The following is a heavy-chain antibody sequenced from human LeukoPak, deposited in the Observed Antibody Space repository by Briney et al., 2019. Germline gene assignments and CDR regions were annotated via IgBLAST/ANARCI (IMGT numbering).Heavy chain of an antibody. CDR2: INPNSGGT. CDR1: GYTFTGYY. Sequence: ASVKVSCKASGYTFTGYYMHWVRQAPGQGLEWMGWINPNSGGTNYAQKFQGRVTMTRDTSISTAYMELSRLRSDDTAVYCCARGRRTGYCSGGSCYSGVFYYYGMDVWGQGTTVTVSS. V-gene: IGHV1-2*02. CDR3: ARGRRTGYCSGGSCYSGVFYYYGMDV. D-gene: IGHD2-15*01. J-gene: IGHJ6*02.